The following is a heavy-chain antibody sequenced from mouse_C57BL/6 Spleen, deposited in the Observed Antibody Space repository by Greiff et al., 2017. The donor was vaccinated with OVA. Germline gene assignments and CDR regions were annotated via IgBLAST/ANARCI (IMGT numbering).Heavy chain of an antibody. CDR3: ATFITTVVATDYFDY. CDR1: GFTFSSYT. CDR2: ISGGGGNT. D-gene: IGHD1-1*01. Sequence: EVMLVESGGGLVKPGGSLKLSCAASGFTFSSYTMSWVRQTPEKRLEWVATISGGGGNTYYPDSVKGRFTISRDNAKNTLYLHMSSLRSEDTALYYCATFITTVVATDYFDYWGQGTTLTVSS. V-gene: IGHV5-9*01. J-gene: IGHJ2*01.